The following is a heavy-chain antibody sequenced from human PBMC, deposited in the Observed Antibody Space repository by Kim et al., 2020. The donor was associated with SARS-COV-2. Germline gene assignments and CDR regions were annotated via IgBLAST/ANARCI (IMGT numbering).Heavy chain of an antibody. Sequence: GGSLRLSCAASGFTFSSYAMHWVRQAPGKGLEWVSVISSDGGNKYYADSVKGRFTISRDNSKNTLYLQMNSLRSEDTAVYYCTRARVGGYYYYGMDVWGPGRSVTVSS. CDR3: TRARVGGYYYYGMDV. CDR1: GFTFSSYA. CDR2: ISSDGGNK. J-gene: IGHJ6*02. V-gene: IGHV3-30*03.